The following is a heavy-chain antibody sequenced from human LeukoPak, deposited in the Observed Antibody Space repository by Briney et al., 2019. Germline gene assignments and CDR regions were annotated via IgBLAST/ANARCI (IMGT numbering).Heavy chain of an antibody. CDR2: INPNGGGT. J-gene: IGHJ5*02. CDR3: GRGTKLFDP. Sequence: GASVKVSCKTSGYIFTDYCIHWVRQAPGQGLEWMGWINPNGGGTNYAQKFQGRVTMTRDTSITTAYMELSGLRSDDTAVYYCGRGTKLFDPWGQGTLITVSS. V-gene: IGHV1-2*02. CDR1: GYIFTDYC. D-gene: IGHD3-10*01.